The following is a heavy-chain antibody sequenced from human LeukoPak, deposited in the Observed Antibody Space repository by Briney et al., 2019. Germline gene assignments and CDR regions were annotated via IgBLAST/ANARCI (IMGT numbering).Heavy chain of an antibody. D-gene: IGHD1-26*01. CDR3: ARVLSGSYSNWFDP. CDR2: ISGSGDRT. CDR1: GFTFSTYA. Sequence: GGSLRLSCAASGFTFSTYAMTWVRQAPGKGLEWVSAISGSGDRTNYADSVKGRFTIARDNSKNTLYLQMNSLRAEDTAVYYCARVLSGSYSNWFDPWGQGTLVTVSS. J-gene: IGHJ5*02. V-gene: IGHV3-23*01.